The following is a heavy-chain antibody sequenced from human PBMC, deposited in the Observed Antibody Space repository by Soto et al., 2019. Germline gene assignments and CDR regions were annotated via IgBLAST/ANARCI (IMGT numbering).Heavy chain of an antibody. D-gene: IGHD4-17*01. CDR3: ARAWDYCDYVSFGY. V-gene: IGHV1-18*01. J-gene: IGHJ4*02. Sequence: ASVKVSCMASGYTFTSYGICWVRQAPGQGPEWMGWISAYNGNTNYAQKLQGNVTMTTDTSTSTAYMELRSLRSDDTAVYYSARAWDYCDYVSFGYWGQGTLVTVS. CDR1: GYTFTSYG. CDR2: ISAYNGNT.